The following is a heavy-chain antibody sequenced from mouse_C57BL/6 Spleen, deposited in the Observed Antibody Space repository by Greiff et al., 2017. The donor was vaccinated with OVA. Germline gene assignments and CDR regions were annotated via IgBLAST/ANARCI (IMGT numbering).Heavy chain of an antibody. Sequence: DVKLVESGGGLVKPGGSLKLSCAASGFTFSSYAMSWVRQTPGKRLEWVATISDGGSYTYYPDNVKGRFTLTRDNTKNNLYLQMSHLKSEDTAMYYCARDWDYGEYFDVWGTGTTVTVSS. V-gene: IGHV5-4*01. CDR3: ARDWDYGEYFDV. J-gene: IGHJ1*03. CDR2: ISDGGSYT. CDR1: GFTFSSYA. D-gene: IGHD1-1*01.